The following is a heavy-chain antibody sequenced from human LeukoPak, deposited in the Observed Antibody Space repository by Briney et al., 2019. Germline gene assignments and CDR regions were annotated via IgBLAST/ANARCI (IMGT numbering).Heavy chain of an antibody. D-gene: IGHD3-22*01. Sequence: ASVTVSCKVSGYTLTELSMHWVRQAPGKGLEWMGGFDPEDGETIYAQKFQGRVTMTEDTSTDTAYMELSSLRSEDTAVYYCATGRGYYDSSGYYRLDYWGQGTLVTVSS. V-gene: IGHV1-24*01. CDR3: ATGRGYYDSSGYYRLDY. CDR2: FDPEDGET. CDR1: GYTLTELS. J-gene: IGHJ4*02.